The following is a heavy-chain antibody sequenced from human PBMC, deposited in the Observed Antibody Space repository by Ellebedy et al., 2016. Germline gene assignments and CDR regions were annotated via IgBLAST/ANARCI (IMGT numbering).Heavy chain of an antibody. CDR1: GFTFDDYA. D-gene: IGHD3-22*01. CDR2: ISWNSGSI. J-gene: IGHJ3*02. V-gene: IGHV3-9*01. CDR3: ARDSSGYDPGWAFDI. Sequence: GGSLRLSCAASGFTFDDYAMHWVRQAPGKGLEWVSGISWNSGSIGYADSVKGRFTISRDNAKNSLYLQMNSLRAEDTAVYYCARDSSGYDPGWAFDIWGQGTMVTVSS.